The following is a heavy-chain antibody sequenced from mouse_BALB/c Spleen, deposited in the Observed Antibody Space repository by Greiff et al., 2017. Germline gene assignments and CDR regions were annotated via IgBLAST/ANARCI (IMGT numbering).Heavy chain of an antibody. CDR2: ISSGGSYT. CDR1: GFTFSSYT. J-gene: IGHJ3*01. D-gene: IGHD2-10*02. Sequence: EVNVVESGGGLVKPGGSLKLSCAASGFTFSSYTMSWVRQTPEKRLEWVATISSGGSYTYYPDSVKGRFTISRDNAKNTLYLQMSSLKSEDTAMYYCTREGGYGNTWFAYWGQGTLVTVSA. V-gene: IGHV5-6-4*01. CDR3: TREGGYGNTWFAY.